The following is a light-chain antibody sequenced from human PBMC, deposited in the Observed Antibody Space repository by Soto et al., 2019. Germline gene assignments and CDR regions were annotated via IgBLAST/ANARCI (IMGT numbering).Light chain of an antibody. CDR2: IND. CDR1: SSNIGDNP. J-gene: IGLJ1*01. Sequence: QSALTQPPSASGTPGQRITISCSGSSSNIGDNPVNWYQQLPGAAPKLLIYINDQRPSGVPDRFSDSKSGTSASLAISGLQPEDEADYYCAAWDDSLNALFGTGTQLTVL. V-gene: IGLV1-44*01. CDR3: AAWDDSLNAL.